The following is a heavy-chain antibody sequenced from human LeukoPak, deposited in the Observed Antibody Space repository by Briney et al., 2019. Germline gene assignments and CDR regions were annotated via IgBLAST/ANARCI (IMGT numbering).Heavy chain of an antibody. CDR1: GGSFSGYY. Sequence: SETLSLTCAVYGGSFSGYYWSWIRQPPGKGLEWIGSIYYSGSTNYNPSLKSRVTISVDTSKNQFSLNLRSVTAADTAVYYCARDKEHSYGRYFDYWGQGTLVTVSS. D-gene: IGHD5-18*01. V-gene: IGHV4-34*11. CDR2: IYYSGST. J-gene: IGHJ4*02. CDR3: ARDKEHSYGRYFDY.